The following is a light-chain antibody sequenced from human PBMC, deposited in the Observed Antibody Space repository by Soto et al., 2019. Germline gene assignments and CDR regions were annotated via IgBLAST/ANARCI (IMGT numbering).Light chain of an antibody. Sequence: DIVLTQSPGTLSLSPGERAILSCRASQSVVNSYLAWFLHKPGQAPRLLIHDASRRATGIPDRFSGSGSGTDFTLTISRLEPEDFAVYYCQQYGDSPFTFGPGTRVDIK. CDR1: QSVVNSY. V-gene: IGKV3-20*01. J-gene: IGKJ3*01. CDR2: DAS. CDR3: QQYGDSPFT.